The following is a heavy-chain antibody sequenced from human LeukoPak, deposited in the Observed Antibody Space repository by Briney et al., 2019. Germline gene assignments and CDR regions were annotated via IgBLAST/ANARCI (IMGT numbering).Heavy chain of an antibody. V-gene: IGHV3-23*01. J-gene: IGHJ4*02. CDR1: GFIFSTYA. CDR2: ISSSGGYT. Sequence: GGSLRLSRAASGFIFSTYAMSWVRQAPGKGLEWVSAISSSGGYTYYADSVKGRFPISRDNSKNTLYLQMNSLRAEDTAVYYCARSVSSRFTSPRRPYYFDSWGQGTLVTVSS. CDR3: ARSVSSRFTSPRRPYYFDS. D-gene: IGHD2-2*01.